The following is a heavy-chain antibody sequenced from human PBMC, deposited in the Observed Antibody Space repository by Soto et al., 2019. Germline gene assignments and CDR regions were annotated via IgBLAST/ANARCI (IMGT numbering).Heavy chain of an antibody. D-gene: IGHD1-7*01. CDR2: IYSGGST. Sequence: PGGSLRLSCAASGFTVSSNYMSWVRQAPGKGLEWVSVIYSGGSTYYADSVKGRFTISRDNSKNTLYLQMNSLRAEDTAVYYCEREGNGTKFNHNWFDPWGQGNLVTVSS. CDR3: EREGNGTKFNHNWFDP. J-gene: IGHJ5*02. CDR1: GFTVSSNY. V-gene: IGHV3-66*01.